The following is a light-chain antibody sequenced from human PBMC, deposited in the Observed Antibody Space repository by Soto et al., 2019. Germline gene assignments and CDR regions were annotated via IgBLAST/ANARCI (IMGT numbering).Light chain of an antibody. CDR2: AAS. CDR3: QQNYSGHRT. V-gene: IGKV1-39*01. J-gene: IGKJ2*02. CDR1: QSIISY. Sequence: DIQMTQSPSSLSASVGDRVTITCRSSQSIISYLNWYQQKAGKAPQLLIYAASSLQSGVPARFSVRGSGTDFNLTISSLQPEASAIYYCQQNYSGHRTFGKVTNLEIK.